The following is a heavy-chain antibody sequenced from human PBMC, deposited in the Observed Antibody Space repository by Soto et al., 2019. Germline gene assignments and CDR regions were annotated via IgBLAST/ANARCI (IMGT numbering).Heavy chain of an antibody. CDR2: IYHDDSNK. CDR1: GFIFSNYA. J-gene: IGHJ4*02. D-gene: IGHD1-1*01. Sequence: GGSLRLSCAASGFIFSNYAIHWVRQAPGKGLEWVAVIYHDDSNKYYADSVKGRFTISRDNSRNTLYLEMNSLRAEDTGVYYCAREIVTTGEYYFDSWGQGTLVTVSS. CDR3: AREIVTTGEYYFDS. V-gene: IGHV3-33*01.